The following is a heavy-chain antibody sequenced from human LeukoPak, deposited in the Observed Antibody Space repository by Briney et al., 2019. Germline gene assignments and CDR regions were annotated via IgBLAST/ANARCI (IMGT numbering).Heavy chain of an antibody. V-gene: IGHV4-34*01. CDR3: ARETLRGNTAMVTVLDY. J-gene: IGHJ4*02. CDR2: INHSGST. Sequence: SEPLSLTCAVYGGSFSGYYWSWIRQPPGKGLEWIGEINHSGSTNYNPSLKSRVTISVDTSKNQFSLKLSSVTAADTAVYYCARETLRGNTAMVTVLDYWGQGTLVTVSS. CDR1: GGSFSGYY. D-gene: IGHD5-18*01.